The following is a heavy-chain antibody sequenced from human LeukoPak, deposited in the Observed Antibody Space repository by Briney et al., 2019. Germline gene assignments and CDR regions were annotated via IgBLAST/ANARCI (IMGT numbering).Heavy chain of an antibody. Sequence: SETLSLTCAVYGGSFSGYYWSWIRQPPGKGLEWIGEINQSGSTNYNPSLKSRVTISVDTSKNQFSLKLSSVTAADTAVYYCARGDGGTFPLWGQGTPVTVSS. CDR1: GGSFSGYY. CDR2: INQSGST. D-gene: IGHD1-26*01. CDR3: ARGDGGTFPL. V-gene: IGHV4-34*01. J-gene: IGHJ1*01.